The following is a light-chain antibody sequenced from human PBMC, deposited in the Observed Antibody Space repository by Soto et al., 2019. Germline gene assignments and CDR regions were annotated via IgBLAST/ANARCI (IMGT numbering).Light chain of an antibody. J-gene: IGKJ1*01. V-gene: IGKV3-20*01. CDR3: QQYGSSGT. CDR2: GAS. CDR1: QSVSNNY. Sequence: EIVLTQSPGTLSPSPGERATLSCRASQSVSNNYLAWYQQKPGQAPRLLIYGASNRATGIPDRFSGSGSGTDSTLTISRLEPEDFAVYYCQQYGSSGTFGQGTKVDIK.